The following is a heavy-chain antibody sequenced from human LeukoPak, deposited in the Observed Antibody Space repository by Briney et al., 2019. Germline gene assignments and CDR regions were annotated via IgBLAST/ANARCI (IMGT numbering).Heavy chain of an antibody. D-gene: IGHD3-3*01. CDR3: AKDFFASSFSFYNWVDP. CDR2: FSGSGDIT. J-gene: IGHJ5*02. Sequence: PGGSLRLSGEASGLTFSNYAMSWVRQAPRKGRDGASSFSGSGDITYYADSVKGRFTISRDNSKNTLYLQMNSLRAEDTAVYYCAKDFFASSFSFYNWVDPWGQGTLVTVSS. CDR1: GLTFSNYA. V-gene: IGHV3-23*01.